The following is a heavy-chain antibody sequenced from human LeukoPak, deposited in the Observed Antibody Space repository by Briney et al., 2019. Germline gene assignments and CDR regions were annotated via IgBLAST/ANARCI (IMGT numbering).Heavy chain of an antibody. V-gene: IGHV3-23*01. CDR2: ISGSSATT. Sequence: AGGSLRLSCAVSGFTFSSYAMSWVRQAPGKGLEWVSVISGSSATTYYADSVKGRFTISRDNSKNTLYLQMNSLRAEDTAVFYCAKKGCSSTNCYVDYWGQGTLVTVSS. CDR1: GFTFSSYA. CDR3: AKKGCSSTNCYVDY. D-gene: IGHD2-2*01. J-gene: IGHJ4*02.